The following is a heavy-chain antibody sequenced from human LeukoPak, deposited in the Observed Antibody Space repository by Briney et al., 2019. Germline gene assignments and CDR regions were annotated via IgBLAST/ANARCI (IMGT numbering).Heavy chain of an antibody. J-gene: IGHJ4*02. CDR1: GFTFSNYW. D-gene: IGHD3-9*01. V-gene: IGHV3-7*03. Sequence: PGGSLRLSCAASGFTFSNYWMSWVRQAPGKGLEWVANIKHDGGDKHYVDSMKGRFTIARDSAKNSLNLQMNSLRAEDTAVYYCARGGNYDILTGYIFDYWGQGTLVTVSS. CDR3: ARGGNYDILTGYIFDY. CDR2: IKHDGGDK.